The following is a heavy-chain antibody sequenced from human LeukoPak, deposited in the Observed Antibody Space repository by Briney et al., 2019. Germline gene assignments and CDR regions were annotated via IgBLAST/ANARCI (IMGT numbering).Heavy chain of an antibody. J-gene: IGHJ4*02. D-gene: IGHD2/OR15-2a*01. V-gene: IGHV3-74*01. CDR1: GFTFSTSW. CDR3: ARAGYYRFDY. CDR2: INSDGTTI. Sequence: GGSLRLSCAASGFTFSTSWMHWVRPATGKGLVWVSRINSDGTTIDYADSVKGRFTISRDNAKNTLYLQMNSLRDEDTAVYYCARAGYYRFDYWGQGTLVTVSS.